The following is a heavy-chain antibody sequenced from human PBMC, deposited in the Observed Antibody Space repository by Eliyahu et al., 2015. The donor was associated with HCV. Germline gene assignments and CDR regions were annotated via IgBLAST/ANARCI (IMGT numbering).Heavy chain of an antibody. CDR1: GFTFTKYG. Sequence: QVQLVESGGGVVQPGGSLRLSCVASGFTFTKYGFHWVRQAPGKGLEWVAFIRFDGSTKYYADSLWGRFTISRDDSKDTVFLQMSSLRVDDTAIYYCAKDVWGPFDYWGQGILVTVSS. V-gene: IGHV3-30*02. J-gene: IGHJ4*02. CDR2: IRFDGSTK. D-gene: IGHD2-8*01. CDR3: AKDVWGPFDY.